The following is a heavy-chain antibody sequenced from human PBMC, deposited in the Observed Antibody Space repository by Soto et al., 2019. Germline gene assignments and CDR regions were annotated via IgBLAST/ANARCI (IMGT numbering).Heavy chain of an antibody. CDR2: ISYDGSNK. Sequence: QVQLVESGGGVVQPGRSLRLSCAASGFTFSSYAMHWVRQAPGKGLEWVAVISYDGSNKYYADSVKGRFTISRDNSKNTLYLQMNSLRAEDTAVYYCARPIAASTPYYFDYWGQGTLVTVSS. J-gene: IGHJ4*02. D-gene: IGHD6-13*01. CDR1: GFTFSSYA. CDR3: ARPIAASTPYYFDY. V-gene: IGHV3-30-3*01.